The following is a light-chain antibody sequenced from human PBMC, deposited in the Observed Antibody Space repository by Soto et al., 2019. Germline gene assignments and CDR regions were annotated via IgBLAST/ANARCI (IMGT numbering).Light chain of an antibody. CDR2: GAS. V-gene: IGKV3-20*01. CDR1: QSVRNNY. CDR3: QQYANPRIT. Sequence: VVTHSAFTLSLSPGERATLSCRASQSVRNNYLAWYQQKPGQAPRLLISGASSRAAGIPDRFSGSGSETDFTLTISRLEPEDFALYFCQQYANPRITFGQGTRLEI. J-gene: IGKJ5*01.